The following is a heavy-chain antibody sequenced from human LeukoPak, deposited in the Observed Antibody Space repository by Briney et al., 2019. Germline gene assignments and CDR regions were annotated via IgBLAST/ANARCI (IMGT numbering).Heavy chain of an antibody. CDR1: DGSISSYY. CDR2: IYYSGST. J-gene: IGHJ4*02. D-gene: IGHD3-3*01. CDR3: ARQGYWSGYFLFDY. V-gene: IGHV4-59*08. Sequence: PSETLSLTCTVSDGSISSYYWSWIRQPPGKGLEWIGYIYYSGSTNYNPSLKSRVTISVDTSKNQFSLKLSSVTAADSAVYYCARQGYWSGYFLFDYWGQGTLVTVSS.